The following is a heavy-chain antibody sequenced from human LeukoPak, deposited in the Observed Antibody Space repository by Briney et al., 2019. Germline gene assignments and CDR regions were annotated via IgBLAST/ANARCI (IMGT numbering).Heavy chain of an antibody. V-gene: IGHV3-13*01. J-gene: IGHJ4*02. CDR1: GFTFIHYD. CDR2: IGVRGDT. CDR3: ARGGIQVSGIDEFDY. D-gene: IGHD5-18*01. Sequence: PGGSLRLSCAASGFTFIHYDMHWVRQVIGKGLEWVSAIGVRGDTHYSGSVKGQFTISRENAESSLYLQMNSLRGEETAVYYCARGGIQVSGIDEFDYWGQGTLVTVFS.